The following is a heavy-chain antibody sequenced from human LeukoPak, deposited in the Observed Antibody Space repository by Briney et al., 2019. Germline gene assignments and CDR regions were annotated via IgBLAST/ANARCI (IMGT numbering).Heavy chain of an antibody. CDR2: ISWNSGSI. V-gene: IGHV3-9*03. Sequence: GRSLRLSCAASGFTFDDYAMHWVRQAPGKGLEWVSGISWNSGSIGYADSVKGRFTISRDNAKNSLYLQMNSLRAEDMALYYCAKDSDTYYYGSGSGLDVWGKGTTVTVSS. CDR1: GFTFDDYA. CDR3: AKDSDTYYYGSGSGLDV. J-gene: IGHJ6*04. D-gene: IGHD3-10*01.